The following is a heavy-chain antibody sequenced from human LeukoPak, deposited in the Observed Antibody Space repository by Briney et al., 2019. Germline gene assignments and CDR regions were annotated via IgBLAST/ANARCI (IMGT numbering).Heavy chain of an antibody. Sequence: SETLSLTCAVSGYSTSSGYYWGWIRQPPGQGLEWIGSIYHSGSTYYNPSLKSRVTISVDTSKNQFSLKLSSVTAADTAVYYCARLTGGDGYKYYYYMDVWGKGTTVTVSS. J-gene: IGHJ6*03. V-gene: IGHV4-38-2*01. CDR1: GYSTSSGYY. D-gene: IGHD5-24*01. CDR2: IYHSGST. CDR3: ARLTGGDGYKYYYYMDV.